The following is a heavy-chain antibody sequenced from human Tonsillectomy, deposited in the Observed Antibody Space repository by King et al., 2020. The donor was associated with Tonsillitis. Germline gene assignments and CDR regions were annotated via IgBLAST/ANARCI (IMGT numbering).Heavy chain of an antibody. CDR2: ISVYNGNT. D-gene: IGHD2-15*01. V-gene: IGHV1-18*01. J-gene: IGHJ4*02. CDR1: GFTFTSYG. CDR3: ATDTPLTYKYGPRAFDF. Sequence: QLVQSGAEVKKTGASVKVSCQASGFTFTSYGITWVRQAPGQGLEWMGWISVYNGNTNYAQKFQGRLTMTTDTSTSTAYMELRSLTSDDTAVYYCATDTPLTYKYGPRAFDFWGQGTLVTVSS.